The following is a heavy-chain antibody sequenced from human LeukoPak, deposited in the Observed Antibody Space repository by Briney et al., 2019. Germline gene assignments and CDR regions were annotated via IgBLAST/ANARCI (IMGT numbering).Heavy chain of an antibody. D-gene: IGHD5-18*01. Sequence: SETLSLTCTVSGGSISSYYWSWIRQPPEKGVEWIGYIYYSGSTNYNPSLKSRVTISVDTSKNQFSLKLSSVTAADTAVYYCARDIAMAWGTFDYWGQGTLVTVSS. CDR3: ARDIAMAWGTFDY. CDR2: IYYSGST. J-gene: IGHJ4*02. CDR1: GGSISSYY. V-gene: IGHV4-59*08.